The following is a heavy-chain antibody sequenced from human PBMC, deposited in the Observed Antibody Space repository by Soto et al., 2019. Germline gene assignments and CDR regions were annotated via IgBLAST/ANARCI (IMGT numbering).Heavy chain of an antibody. Sequence: SSETLSLTCTVSGGSISSSSYYWGWIRQPPGKGLEWIGSIYYSGSTYYNPSLKSRVTISVDTSKNQFSLKLSSVTAADTAVYYCARLDIVATINHDYWGQGTLVTVSS. J-gene: IGHJ4*02. D-gene: IGHD5-12*01. CDR2: IYYSGST. CDR1: GGSISSSSYY. V-gene: IGHV4-39*01. CDR3: ARLDIVATINHDY.